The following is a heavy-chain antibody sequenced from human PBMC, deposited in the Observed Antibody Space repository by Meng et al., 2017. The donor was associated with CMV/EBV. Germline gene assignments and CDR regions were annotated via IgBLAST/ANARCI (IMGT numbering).Heavy chain of an antibody. Sequence: QVEPEASGPGLVTPSRPLSLTCTVSGGSISRGDYYWGWIRQPPGKGLEWIGYIYYSGSTYYNPSLKSRVTISVDTSKNQFSLKLSSVTAADTAVYYCARVTSRVAGAFDYWGQGTLVTVSS. CDR3: ARVTSRVAGAFDY. CDR1: GGSISRGDYY. D-gene: IGHD1-14*01. J-gene: IGHJ4*02. V-gene: IGHV4-30-4*08. CDR2: IYYSGST.